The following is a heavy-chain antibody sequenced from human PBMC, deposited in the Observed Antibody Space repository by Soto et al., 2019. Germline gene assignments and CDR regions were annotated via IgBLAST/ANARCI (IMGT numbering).Heavy chain of an antibody. CDR3: ARELISAAGTPFYYYYGMDV. J-gene: IGHJ6*02. CDR1: GVSVSSGSYY. Sequence: SETLSLTCTVSGVSVSSGSYYWSWIRQPPGKGLEWIGYIYYSGSTNYNPSLKSRVTISVDTSKNQFSLKLSSVTAADTAVYYCARELISAAGTPFYYYYGMDVWGQGTTVTVSS. CDR2: IYYSGST. D-gene: IGHD6-13*01. V-gene: IGHV4-61*01.